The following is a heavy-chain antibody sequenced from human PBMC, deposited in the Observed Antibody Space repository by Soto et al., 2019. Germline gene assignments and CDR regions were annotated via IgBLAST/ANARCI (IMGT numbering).Heavy chain of an antibody. CDR1: GGTVASSHW. V-gene: IGHV4-4*02. CDR3: AREIVTAGGNNYFDP. J-gene: IGHJ5*02. D-gene: IGHD2-21*02. CDR2: VYHTGDT. Sequence: QVQLQESDPRLVKPSESLSLTCGVSGGTVASSHWWSWVRQSPGRGLEWIGNVYHTGDTNFNPSLQSRVTFSVDKSNNQFSLRLTSVTAADTAVYFCAREIVTAGGNNYFDPWGPGTLVTVSS.